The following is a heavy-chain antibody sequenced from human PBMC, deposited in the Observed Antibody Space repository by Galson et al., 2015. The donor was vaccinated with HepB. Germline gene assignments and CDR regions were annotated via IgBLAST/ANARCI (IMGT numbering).Heavy chain of an antibody. D-gene: IGHD6-19*01. CDR3: AIQLYSSGWEGYFDY. J-gene: IGHJ4*02. V-gene: IGHV7-4-1*02. Sequence: SCKASGYTFTSYAMNWVRQAPGQGLEWMGWINTNTGNPTYAQGFTGRFVFSLDTSVSTAYLQISSLKAEDTAVYYCAIQLYSSGWEGYFDYWGQGTLVTVSS. CDR2: INTNTGNP. CDR1: GYTFTSYA.